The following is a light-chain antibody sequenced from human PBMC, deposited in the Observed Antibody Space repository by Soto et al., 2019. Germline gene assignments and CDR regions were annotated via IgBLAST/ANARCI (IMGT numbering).Light chain of an antibody. CDR2: DVS. Sequence: QSALTQPRSVSGSPGQSVTISCTGTSSDVGGYNYVSWFQQHPGKAPKLMIYDVSKRPSGVPDRFSGSKSGNTASLTISGLRAEEEADYYCCSYAGSNTWLFGGGTKLTVL. CDR1: SSDVGGYNY. J-gene: IGLJ3*02. V-gene: IGLV2-11*01. CDR3: CSYAGSNTWL.